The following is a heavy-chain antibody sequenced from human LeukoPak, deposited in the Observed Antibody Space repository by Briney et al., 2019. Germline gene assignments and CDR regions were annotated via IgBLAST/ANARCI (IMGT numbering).Heavy chain of an antibody. Sequence: SETLSLTCTVSGGSISSGNYYWSWIRQPPGKGLEWIGYIYYSGSTYYNPSLKSRVTISVDTSKNQFSLKPSSVTAADTAVYYCATSSLYSNSWYFDYWGQGTLVTVSS. J-gene: IGHJ4*02. CDR1: GGSISSGNYY. D-gene: IGHD6-13*01. CDR3: ATSSLYSNSWYFDY. V-gene: IGHV4-30-4*08. CDR2: IYYSGST.